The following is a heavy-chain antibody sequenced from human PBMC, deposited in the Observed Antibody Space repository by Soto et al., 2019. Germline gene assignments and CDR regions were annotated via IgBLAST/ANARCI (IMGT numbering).Heavy chain of an antibody. CDR3: ARSASPYSSGWYYVSDNWFDP. CDR2: MNPNSGNT. D-gene: IGHD6-19*01. V-gene: IGHV1-8*01. CDR1: GYTFTSYD. Sequence: ASVKVSCKASGYTFTSYDINWVRQATGQGLEWMGWMNPNSGNTGYAQKFQGRVTMTRNTSISTAYMELSSLRSEDTAVYYCARSASPYSSGWYYVSDNWFDPWGQGTLVTVSS. J-gene: IGHJ5*02.